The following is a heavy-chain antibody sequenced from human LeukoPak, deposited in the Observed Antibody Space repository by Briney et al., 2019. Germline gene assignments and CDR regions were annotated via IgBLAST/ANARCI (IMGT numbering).Heavy chain of an antibody. CDR3: ARARTYYYDSSGYYYFDY. J-gene: IGHJ4*02. Sequence: SKTLSLTCTVSGGSISSYYWSWIRQPPGKGLEWIGYIYYSGSTNYNPSLKSRVTISVDTSKNQFSLKLSSVTAADTAVYYCARARTYYYDSSGYYYFDYWGQGTLVTVSS. D-gene: IGHD3-22*01. CDR1: GGSISSYY. CDR2: IYYSGST. V-gene: IGHV4-59*01.